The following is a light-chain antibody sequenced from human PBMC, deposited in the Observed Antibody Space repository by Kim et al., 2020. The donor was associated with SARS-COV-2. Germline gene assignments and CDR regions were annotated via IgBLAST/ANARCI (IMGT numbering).Light chain of an antibody. J-gene: IGLJ1*01. CDR1: KTDVGTHNL. CDR2: EVS. Sequence: QSITISCTGTKTDVGTHNLVSWYQQSPGEAPKLKIFEVSQRPSGVSSRFSGSKSGNTAYLTISGLQAEDEGDYYRCSYAGTTTFYVFGSGTKVTVL. V-gene: IGLV2-23*02. CDR3: CSYAGTTTFYV.